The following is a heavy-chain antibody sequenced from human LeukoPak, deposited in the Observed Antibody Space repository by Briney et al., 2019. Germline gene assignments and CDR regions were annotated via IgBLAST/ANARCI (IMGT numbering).Heavy chain of an antibody. D-gene: IGHD3-22*01. CDR1: GGSFSGYY. V-gene: IGHV4-34*01. CDR2: INHSGST. Sequence: SQTLSLTCAVYGGSFSGYYWGWIRQPPGKGLEWIGEINHSGSTNYNPSLKSRVTVSVDTSKNQFSLKLSSVTAADTAVYYCAGLGGETYYDSSGYFDWGQGTLVTVSS. J-gene: IGHJ4*02. CDR3: AGLGGETYYDSSGYFD.